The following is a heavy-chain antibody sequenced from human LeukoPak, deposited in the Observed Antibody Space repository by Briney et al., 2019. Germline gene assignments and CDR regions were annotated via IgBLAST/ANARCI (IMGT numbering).Heavy chain of an antibody. D-gene: IGHD3-9*01. J-gene: IGHJ4*02. Sequence: GASVKVSCKASGYTFTGYYMHWVRQAPGQGLEWMGRINPNSGGTNYAQKFQGRVTMTRDTSISTAYMELSRLRSDDTAVYCYARGTDILTGYTYWGQGTLVTVSS. V-gene: IGHV1-2*06. CDR2: INPNSGGT. CDR3: ARGTDILTGYTY. CDR1: GYTFTGYY.